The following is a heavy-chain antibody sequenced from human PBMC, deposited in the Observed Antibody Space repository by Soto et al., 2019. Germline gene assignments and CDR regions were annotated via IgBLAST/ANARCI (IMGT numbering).Heavy chain of an antibody. V-gene: IGHV4-59*01. Sequence: PSETLSLTCNVSGGSIGDFYWSWIRQSPGKRLEWIGYLYYTGSTNYNPALKSRVTISLDTSKNQFSLKVRSVTAADTAVYYCARGGGYDFRSSQAPPIDVWGQGTTVTVSS. CDR2: LYYTGST. J-gene: IGHJ6*02. CDR3: ARGGGYDFRSSQAPPIDV. CDR1: GGSIGDFY. D-gene: IGHD3-3*01.